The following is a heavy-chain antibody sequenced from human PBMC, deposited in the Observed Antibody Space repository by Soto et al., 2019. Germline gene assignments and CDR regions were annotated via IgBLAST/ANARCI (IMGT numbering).Heavy chain of an antibody. J-gene: IGHJ4*02. CDR3: ASHDSGGYYAEY. CDR1: GDSVTISDYY. CDR2: IHYSGST. Sequence: QLQLQESGPGLVKPSETLSLTCTVSGDSVTISDYYWGWIRQHPGKGLEWIGSIHYSGSTYYNPSLNSRVTISGDTSKKQCSLKLTSVTAADAAVYYCASHDSGGYYAEYWGQGTLVTFSA. D-gene: IGHD3-22*01. V-gene: IGHV4-39*01.